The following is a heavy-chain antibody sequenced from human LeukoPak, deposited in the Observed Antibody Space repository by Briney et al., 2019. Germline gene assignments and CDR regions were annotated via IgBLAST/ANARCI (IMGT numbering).Heavy chain of an antibody. V-gene: IGHV4-30-4*08. Sequence: PSETLSLTCTVSGGSISSGDYYWSWLRQPPGKGLEWIGYIYYSGRTYYNPSLKSRVTISVDTSKKQCSLKLSSVTAADTAVYYCARVRAARHTEVDYWGQGTLFTVSS. J-gene: IGHJ4*02. CDR3: ARVRAARHTEVDY. CDR2: IYYSGRT. CDR1: GGSISSGDYY. D-gene: IGHD6-6*01.